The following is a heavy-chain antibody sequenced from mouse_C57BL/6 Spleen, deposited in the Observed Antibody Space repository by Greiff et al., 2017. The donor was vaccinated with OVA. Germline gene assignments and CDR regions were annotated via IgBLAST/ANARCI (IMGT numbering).Heavy chain of an antibody. V-gene: IGHV1-7*01. J-gene: IGHJ4*01. CDR2: INPSSGYT. Sequence: QVQLQQSGAELAKPGASVKLSCKASGYTFTSYWMHWVQQRPGQGLAWIGYINPSSGYTKYNQKFKDKATLTADKSSSTAYMQLSSLTYEDSAVYYGARGGSHYAMDDWGQGTSVTVAS. D-gene: IGHD1-1*01. CDR1: GYTFTSYW. CDR3: ARGGSHYAMDD.